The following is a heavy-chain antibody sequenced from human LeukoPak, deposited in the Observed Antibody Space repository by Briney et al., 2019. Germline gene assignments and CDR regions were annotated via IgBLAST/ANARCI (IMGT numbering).Heavy chain of an antibody. D-gene: IGHD2-2*01. Sequence: GGSLRLSCAASGFTFSSYAMSWVRQAPGKGLEWVSAISGSGGSTYYADSVKGRFTISRDNSKNTLYLQMNSLRAEDTAVYYCAREAYCSSTSCYRSYYFDYWGQGTLVTVSS. CDR3: AREAYCSSTSCYRSYYFDY. J-gene: IGHJ4*02. CDR1: GFTFSSYA. CDR2: ISGSGGST. V-gene: IGHV3-23*01.